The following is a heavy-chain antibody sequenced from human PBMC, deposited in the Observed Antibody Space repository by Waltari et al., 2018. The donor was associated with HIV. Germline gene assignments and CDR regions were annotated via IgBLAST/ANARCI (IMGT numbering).Heavy chain of an antibody. D-gene: IGHD2-8*01. CDR2: IYPGDSDT. V-gene: IGHV5-51*03. CDR3: TKGMYANEDYFGY. J-gene: IGHJ4*02. CDR1: GYSFATYW. Sequence: EVQLVQSGAQVKKTGESLKISCKASGYSFATYWIGWVRQLPGKGLEWMGIIYPGDSDTRYSPSFQGKVTISADKSISTAYLQWSSLQASDTAMYYCTKGMYANEDYFGYWGQGTLVTVSS.